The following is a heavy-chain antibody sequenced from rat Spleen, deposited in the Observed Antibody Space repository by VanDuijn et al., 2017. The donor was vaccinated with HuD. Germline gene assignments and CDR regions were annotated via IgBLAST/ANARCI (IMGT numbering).Heavy chain of an antibody. CDR2: ISTGGGNT. Sequence: EVQLVESGGGLVQPGRSLKLSCAASGFTFSNYDMAWVRQAPTKGLEWVASISTGGGNTYYRDSVKGRFTISRDNAKSTLYLQMDSLRSEDTATYYCATTGYEDYWGQGVMVTVSS. CDR3: ATTGYEDY. CDR1: GFTFSNYD. V-gene: IGHV5S23*01. J-gene: IGHJ2*01. D-gene: IGHD1-12*01.